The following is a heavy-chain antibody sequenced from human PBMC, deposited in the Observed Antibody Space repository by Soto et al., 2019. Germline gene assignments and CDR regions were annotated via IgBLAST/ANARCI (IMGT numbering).Heavy chain of an antibody. J-gene: IGHJ4*02. Sequence: QVKLVQSGVEVKKPGASVKVSCKASGYSFNTYGISWVRLAPGQGLEWMGWISGYNGNRNYAQKLQGRVTVTAETSTSTAYMELRSLRSDDTAVYYCARGVDTAMVPYSFDYWGQGTLVTVSS. CDR2: ISGYNGNR. D-gene: IGHD5-18*01. CDR1: GYSFNTYG. CDR3: ARGVDTAMVPYSFDY. V-gene: IGHV1-18*01.